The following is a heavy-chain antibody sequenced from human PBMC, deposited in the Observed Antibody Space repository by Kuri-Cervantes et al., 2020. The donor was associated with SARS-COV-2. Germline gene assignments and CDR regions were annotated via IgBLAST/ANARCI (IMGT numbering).Heavy chain of an antibody. D-gene: IGHD1-1*01. CDR2: ISGSADST. V-gene: IGHV3-23*01. CDR3: VRDGDHWNFDY. Sequence: GESLKISCAASGFTFSDSAMTWVRQAPGKGLEWVSTISGSADSTFYADSVKGRFTLSRDNAKNMLVLQMNSLRAEDTAVYYCVRDGDHWNFDYWGQGTLVTVSS. CDR1: GFTFSDSA. J-gene: IGHJ4*02.